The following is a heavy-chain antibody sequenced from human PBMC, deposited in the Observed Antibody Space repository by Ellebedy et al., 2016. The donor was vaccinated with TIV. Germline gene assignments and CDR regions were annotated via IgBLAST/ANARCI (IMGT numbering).Heavy chain of an antibody. CDR2: IGSGFNI. J-gene: IGHJ3*01. CDR1: TFTFSSYH. Sequence: LSLTCAASTFTFSSYHLNWVRQAPGKGLEWISYIGSGFNIYYADSVRGRFTISRDNSKDTLFLQMNSLRAEDTAIYFCARDPVGVGPAFDVWGQGTMVTVSS. V-gene: IGHV3-48*03. D-gene: IGHD4-23*01. CDR3: ARDPVGVGPAFDV.